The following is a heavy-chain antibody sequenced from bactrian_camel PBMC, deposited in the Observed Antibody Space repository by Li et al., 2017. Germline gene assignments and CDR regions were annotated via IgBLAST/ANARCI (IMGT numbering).Heavy chain of an antibody. CDR3: AADLTGTCGWSQIRAGDFTH. D-gene: IGHD8*01. J-gene: IGHJ4*01. CDR1: GFTYDRYC. Sequence: VQLVESGGGSVQPGGSLRLSCVVSGFTYDRYCMAWFRQAPKKEREGVGAIDSGGVTSYADSVKGRFTFSKDNAKNTLYLQMNSLKPEDTAVYYCAADLTGTCGWSQIRAGDFTHWGQGTQVTVS. CDR2: IDSGGVT. V-gene: IGHV3S26*01.